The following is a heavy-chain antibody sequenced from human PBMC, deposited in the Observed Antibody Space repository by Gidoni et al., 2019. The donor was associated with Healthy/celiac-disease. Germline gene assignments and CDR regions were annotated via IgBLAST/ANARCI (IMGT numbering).Heavy chain of an antibody. CDR3: AKGKGITMIVVVIAGYFDY. CDR1: GFTFSSYA. D-gene: IGHD3-22*01. J-gene: IGHJ4*02. V-gene: IGHV3-23*01. CDR2: ISGSGGST. Sequence: EVQLLESGGGLVQPGGSLRLSCAASGFTFSSYAMSWVRQAPGKGLEWVSAISGSGGSTYYADSVKGRFTISRDNSKNTLYLQMNSLRAEDTAVYYCAKGKGITMIVVVIAGYFDYWGQGTLVTVSS.